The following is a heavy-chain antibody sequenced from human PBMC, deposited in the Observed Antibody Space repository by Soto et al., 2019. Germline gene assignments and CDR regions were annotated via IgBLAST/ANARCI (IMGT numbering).Heavy chain of an antibody. CDR3: AREGSSSSWPYYYYGMDV. J-gene: IGHJ6*02. CDR1: GFTFSSYG. CDR2: IWYDGSNK. V-gene: IGHV3-33*01. Sequence: GGSLTLSCAAAGFTFSSYGMHWVRQAPGKGLEWVAVIWYDGSNKYYADSVKGRFTISRDNSKNTLYLQMNSLRAEDTAVYYCAREGSSSSWPYYYYGMDVWGQGTTVTVSS. D-gene: IGHD6-13*01.